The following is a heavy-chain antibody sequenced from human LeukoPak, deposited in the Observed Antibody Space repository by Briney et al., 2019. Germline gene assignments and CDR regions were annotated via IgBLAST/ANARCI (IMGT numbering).Heavy chain of an antibody. V-gene: IGHV4-4*09. J-gene: IGHJ5*02. CDR3: ARSYSSSSFWFDP. D-gene: IGHD6-6*01. CDR1: GGSISSYY. Sequence: SETLSLTCTVSGGSISSYYWSWIRQPPGKGLEWIGYIYTSGSTNYNPSLKSRVTISVDTSKNQFSLKLSSVTAADTAVYYCARSYSSSSFWFDPWGQGTLVAVSS. CDR2: IYTSGST.